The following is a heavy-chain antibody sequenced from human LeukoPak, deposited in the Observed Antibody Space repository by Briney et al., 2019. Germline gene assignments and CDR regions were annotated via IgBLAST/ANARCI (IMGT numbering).Heavy chain of an antibody. Sequence: GGSLRLSCAAPGFAFSNYAIHWVRQAPGKGLEWVAVISYDGSNRYYGDSVKGRFTISRDNSKNTLYLQVNSLRVEDTAVYYCARERIAATGTGWFDPWGQGTLVTVSS. CDR2: ISYDGSNR. D-gene: IGHD6-13*01. V-gene: IGHV3-30*04. CDR3: ARERIAATGTGWFDP. CDR1: GFAFSNYA. J-gene: IGHJ5*02.